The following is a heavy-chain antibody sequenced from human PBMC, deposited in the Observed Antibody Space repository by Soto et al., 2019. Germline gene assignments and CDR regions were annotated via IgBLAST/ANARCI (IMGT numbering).Heavy chain of an antibody. D-gene: IGHD4-17*01. V-gene: IGHV1-69*12. Sequence: QVQLVQSGAEVKKPGSSVKVSCKASGGTFSSYAISWVRQAPGQGLEWMGGIIPIFGTANYAQKFQGRVTITADESTSPAYMELSSLRSEDTAVYYCAETHYGGNSGYYYYGMDVWGQGTTVTGSS. CDR1: GGTFSSYA. CDR2: IIPIFGTA. CDR3: AETHYGGNSGYYYYGMDV. J-gene: IGHJ6*02.